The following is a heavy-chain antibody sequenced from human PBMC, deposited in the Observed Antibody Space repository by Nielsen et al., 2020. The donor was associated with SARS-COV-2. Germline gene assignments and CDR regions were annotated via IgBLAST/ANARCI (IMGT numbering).Heavy chain of an antibody. CDR3: ARDSVSSGGSFDY. Sequence: GESLKISCAASGFTFSDYYMSWIRQAPGKGLEWVSYISSSGSTIYCADSVKGRFTISRDNAKNSLYLQMNSLRAEDTAVYYCARDSVSSGGSFDYWGQGTLVTVSS. D-gene: IGHD6-19*01. V-gene: IGHV3-11*01. CDR2: ISSSGSTI. J-gene: IGHJ4*02. CDR1: GFTFSDYY.